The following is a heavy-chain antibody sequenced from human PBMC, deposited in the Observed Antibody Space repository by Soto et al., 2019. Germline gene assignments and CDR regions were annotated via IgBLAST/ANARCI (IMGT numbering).Heavy chain of an antibody. CDR2: ISYDGSNK. V-gene: IGHV3-30*18. J-gene: IGHJ6*02. Sequence: QVQLVESGGGVVQPGRSLRLSCAASGFTFSSYGMHWVRQAPGKGLEWVAVISYDGSNKYYADSVKGRFTISRDNXKXTPXLQMNSLRAEDTAVYYCAKDEDGSMYYYYYYGMDVWGQGTTVTVSS. CDR3: AKDEDGSMYYYYYYGMDV. D-gene: IGHD3-10*01. CDR1: GFTFSSYG.